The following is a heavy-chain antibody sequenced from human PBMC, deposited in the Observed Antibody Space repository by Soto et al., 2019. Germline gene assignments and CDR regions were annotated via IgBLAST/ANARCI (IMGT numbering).Heavy chain of an antibody. CDR1: GFTFSSYA. CDR2: ISYDGSNK. D-gene: IGHD6-13*01. V-gene: IGHV3-30-3*01. Sequence: QVQLVESGGGVVQPGRSLRLSCAASGFTFSSYAMHWVRQAPGKGLEWVAVISYDGSNKYYADSVKGRFTITRDNSKNTLYLQMNSLRAEDTAVYYCARVDPPPRIAAAGYYYYYGMDVWGQGTTVAVSS. CDR3: ARVDPPPRIAAAGYYYYYGMDV. J-gene: IGHJ6*02.